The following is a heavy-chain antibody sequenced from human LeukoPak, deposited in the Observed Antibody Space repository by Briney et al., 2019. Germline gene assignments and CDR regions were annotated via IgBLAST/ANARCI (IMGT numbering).Heavy chain of an antibody. V-gene: IGHV3-74*03. CDR1: GFSFSNHW. CDR3: TRDVSQRSSSYGEFDY. D-gene: IGHD6-6*01. CDR2: INSDGSST. J-gene: IGHJ4*02. Sequence: GGSLRLSCAASGFSFSNHWMHWVRQVPGKGLGWVSRINSDGSSTTYADSVKGQFTISRDNAKNTLYLQMNSLRDEDTAVYYSTRDVSQRSSSYGEFDYWGQGTQVTVSS.